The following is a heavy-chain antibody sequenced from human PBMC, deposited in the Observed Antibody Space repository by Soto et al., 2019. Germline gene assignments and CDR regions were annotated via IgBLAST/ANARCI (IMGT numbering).Heavy chain of an antibody. CDR1: GFSFSGKNY. CDR3: ATWLEREHAFDI. Sequence: DVQLEESGGGLIQPGGSLRLSCAASGFSFSGKNYLTWVRQAPGKGLEWVSALYSSDGTYYADSVKGRFSVSRDNSKNTFYLHLHSLIPEDTALYFCATWLEREHAFDIWGLGTMVTVSS. J-gene: IGHJ3*02. V-gene: IGHV3-53*01. CDR2: LYSSDGT. D-gene: IGHD1-1*01.